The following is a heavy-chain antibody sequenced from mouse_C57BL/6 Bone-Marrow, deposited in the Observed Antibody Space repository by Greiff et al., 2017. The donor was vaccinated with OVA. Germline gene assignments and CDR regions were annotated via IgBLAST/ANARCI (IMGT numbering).Heavy chain of an antibody. CDR1: GFSLTSYA. CDR3: ARNRDYPYGSSPAWFAY. CDR2: ICPCGVS. D-gene: IGHD1-1*01. J-gene: IGHJ3*01. Sequence: VKLMESGPGLVAPSQSLSITCTVSGFSLTSYAISWVRQPPGKGLEWLCVICPCGVSTSSSALKSRLSISKDNSKSQVFLKMNSLQTEDTARYDCARNRDYPYGSSPAWFAYWGQGTLVTVSA. V-gene: IGHV2-9-1*01.